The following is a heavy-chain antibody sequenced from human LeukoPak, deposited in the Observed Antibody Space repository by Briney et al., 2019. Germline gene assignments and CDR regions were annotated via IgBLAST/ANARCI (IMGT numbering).Heavy chain of an antibody. CDR1: GYTFTGHY. CDR2: INPNNGGA. D-gene: IGHD3-22*01. V-gene: IGHV1-2*06. J-gene: IGHJ4*02. Sequence: GALVKVSCKASGYTFTGHYLHWVRQAPGQGLEWMGRINPNNGGASYAQKFQGRVTMTRDTSISTAYMELSGLISDDTAVYYCARGRGTSRITMKVVAENIFDYWGQGTLATVSS. CDR3: ARGRGTSRITMKVVAENIFDY.